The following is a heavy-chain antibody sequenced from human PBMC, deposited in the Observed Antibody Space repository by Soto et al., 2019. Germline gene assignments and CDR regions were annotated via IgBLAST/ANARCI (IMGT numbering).Heavy chain of an antibody. CDR2: ISYDGSNK. D-gene: IGHD5-12*01. CDR3: ARGAGEGGYSGYDYFDY. Sequence: GGSLRLSCAASGFTFSSYAMHWVRQAPGKGLEWVAVISYDGSNKYYADSVKGRFTISRDNSKNTLYLQMNSLRAEDTAVYYCARGAGEGGYSGYDYFDYWGQGTLVTVSS. V-gene: IGHV3-30*04. CDR1: GFTFSSYA. J-gene: IGHJ4*02.